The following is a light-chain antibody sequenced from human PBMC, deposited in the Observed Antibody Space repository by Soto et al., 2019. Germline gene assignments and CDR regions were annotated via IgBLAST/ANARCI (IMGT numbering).Light chain of an antibody. V-gene: IGLV4-69*01. CDR1: SGHSSYA. CDR2: LNSDGSH. CDR3: KPGGTGIGV. Sequence: QLVLTQSPSASASLGASVKLTCTLSSGHSSYATAWHQQQPEKGPRYLMKLNSDGSHSKGDGIPDRFSGSSSGAERYLTIPSLRCEEGAAYSCKPGGTGIGVFGGGTK. J-gene: IGLJ3*02.